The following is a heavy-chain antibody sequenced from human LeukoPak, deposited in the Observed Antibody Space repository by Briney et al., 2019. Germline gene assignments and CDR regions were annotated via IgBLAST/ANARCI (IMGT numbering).Heavy chain of an antibody. CDR3: ARGGGYCSSTSCYRGYFDY. Sequence: GGSLRLSCAASGFTFSDYIMHWVRQAPGKGLECVSVISGNGGNTYYANSVKGRFTISRDNAKNSLYLQMNSLRAEDTAVYYCARGGGYCSSTSCYRGYFDYWGQGTLVTVSS. V-gene: IGHV3-64*01. CDR2: ISGNGGNT. J-gene: IGHJ4*02. D-gene: IGHD2-2*02. CDR1: GFTFSDYI.